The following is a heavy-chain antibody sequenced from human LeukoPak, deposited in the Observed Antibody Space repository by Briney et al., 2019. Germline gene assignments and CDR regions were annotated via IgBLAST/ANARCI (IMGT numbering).Heavy chain of an antibody. D-gene: IGHD3-10*01. V-gene: IGHV3-30-3*01. CDR2: ISYDGSNK. J-gene: IGHJ4*02. CDR1: GFTFSSYA. CDR3: ARSSGSGSLVLDY. Sequence: PGRSLRLSCAASGFTFSSYAMHRVRQAPGKGLEWVAVISYDGSNKYYADSVKGRFTISRDNSKNTLYLQMNSLRAEDTAVYYCARSSGSGSLVLDYWGQGTLVTVSS.